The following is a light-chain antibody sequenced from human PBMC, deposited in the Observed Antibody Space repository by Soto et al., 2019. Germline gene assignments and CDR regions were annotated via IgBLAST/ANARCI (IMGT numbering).Light chain of an antibody. CDR1: QSVSSNY. Sequence: EIVLTQSPATLSLSPGERATLSCRTSQSVSSNYLAWYQQKPGQPPRLLIDAASSRATGIPDRFSGSGSGKDFTLTISRLEPEDFAVYYCQQYGSSPRTFGRGTKVDIK. V-gene: IGKV3-20*01. CDR3: QQYGSSPRT. J-gene: IGKJ1*01. CDR2: AAS.